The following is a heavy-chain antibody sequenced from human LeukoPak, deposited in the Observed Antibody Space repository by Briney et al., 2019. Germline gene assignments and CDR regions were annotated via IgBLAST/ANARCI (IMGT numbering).Heavy chain of an antibody. V-gene: IGHV3-66*02. D-gene: IGHD3-3*01. CDR3: ARYDFWSGSDY. CDR2: IYSGGST. CDR1: GFTVSSNY. J-gene: IGHJ4*02. Sequence: PGGSLRLSCAASGFTVSSNYMSWVRQAPGKGLEWVSVIYSGGSTYYADSVKGRFTISRDNSKNTLYLQMNSLRAEDTAVYYCARYDFWSGSDYWGQGTLVTVSS.